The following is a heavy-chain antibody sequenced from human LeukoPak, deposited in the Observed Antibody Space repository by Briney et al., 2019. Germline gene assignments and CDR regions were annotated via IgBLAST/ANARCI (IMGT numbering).Heavy chain of an antibody. Sequence: PSETLSLTCTVPGGSISAYYWSWIRQPPGKGLEWIGNINYSGSINYNPSLKSRVTISVDTSKNQFSLKLSSVTAADAAVYYCARGLDLVGAIGPFDYWGQGTLVTVSS. J-gene: IGHJ4*02. CDR2: INYSGSI. CDR1: GGSISAYY. V-gene: IGHV4-59*08. D-gene: IGHD1-26*01. CDR3: ARGLDLVGAIGPFDY.